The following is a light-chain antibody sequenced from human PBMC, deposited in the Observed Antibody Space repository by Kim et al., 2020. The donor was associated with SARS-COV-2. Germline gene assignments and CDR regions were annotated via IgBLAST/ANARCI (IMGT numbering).Light chain of an antibody. Sequence: QSVLTQPPSASGTPGQRVTISCSGSNSNIGSNAVHWYQQLPGTAPKLLIYTDTQRPSGVPVRFSASKLGTSASLTISGLQSEDEADYYCAAWDDSLRGPVFGTGTTVTVL. V-gene: IGLV1-44*01. CDR1: NSNIGSNA. CDR2: TDT. J-gene: IGLJ1*01. CDR3: AAWDDSLRGPV.